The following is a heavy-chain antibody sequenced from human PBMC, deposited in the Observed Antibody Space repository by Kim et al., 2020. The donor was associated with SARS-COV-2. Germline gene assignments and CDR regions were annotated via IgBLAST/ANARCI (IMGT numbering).Heavy chain of an antibody. Sequence: ASVKVSCKASGYTFTSYYMHWVRQAPGQGLEWMGIINPSGGSTSYAQKFQGRVTMTRDTSTSTVYMELSSLRSEDTAVYYCARWRGKADAGGAEYFQHWGQGTLVTVSS. J-gene: IGHJ1*01. CDR1: GYTFTSYY. CDR2: INPSGGST. D-gene: IGHD2-15*01. CDR3: ARWRGKADAGGAEYFQH. V-gene: IGHV1-46*01.